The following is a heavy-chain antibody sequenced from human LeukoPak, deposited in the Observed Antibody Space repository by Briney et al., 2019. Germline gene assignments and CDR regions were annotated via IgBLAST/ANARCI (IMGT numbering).Heavy chain of an antibody. CDR2: ISYDGSNK. D-gene: IGHD3-22*01. CDR3: ARDSYDSSGYAFDI. Sequence: GRSLRLSCAASGFTFSSYAMHWVRQAPGKGLEWVAVISYDGSNKYYADSVKGRFTISRDNSKNTLYLQMNSLRAEDTAMYYCARDSYDSSGYAFDIWGQGTMVTVSS. J-gene: IGHJ3*02. CDR1: GFTFSSYA. V-gene: IGHV3-30*14.